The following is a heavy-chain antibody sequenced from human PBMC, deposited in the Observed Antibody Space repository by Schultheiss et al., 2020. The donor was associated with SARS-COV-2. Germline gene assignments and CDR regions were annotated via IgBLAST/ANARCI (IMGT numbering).Heavy chain of an antibody. D-gene: IGHD3-22*01. V-gene: IGHV3-74*01. Sequence: GGSLRLSCAASGFTFSGYWIHWVRQAPGKGLVWVSHVNTDGSSTTYADSVKGRFTISRDNAKNTVYLQMNSLRAEDTAVYYCAKDLSRFDYYDSSGYYGNGFDPWGQGTLVSVAS. J-gene: IGHJ5*02. CDR1: GFTFSGYW. CDR2: VNTDGSST. CDR3: AKDLSRFDYYDSSGYYGNGFDP.